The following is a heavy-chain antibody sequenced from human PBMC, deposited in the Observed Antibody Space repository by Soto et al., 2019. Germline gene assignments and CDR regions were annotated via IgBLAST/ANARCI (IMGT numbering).Heavy chain of an antibody. CDR2: IWYDGSNK. CDR3: ARGGGGSCYSSSCYYYGMDV. Sequence: QVQLVESGGGVVQPGRSLRLSCAASGFTFSSYGMHWVRQAPGKGLEWVAVIWYDGSNKYYADSVKGRFTISRDNSKNTLYLQMNSLRAEDTAVYYCARGGGGSCYSSSCYYYGMDVWGQGTTVTVSS. CDR1: GFTFSSYG. D-gene: IGHD2-15*01. J-gene: IGHJ6*02. V-gene: IGHV3-33*01.